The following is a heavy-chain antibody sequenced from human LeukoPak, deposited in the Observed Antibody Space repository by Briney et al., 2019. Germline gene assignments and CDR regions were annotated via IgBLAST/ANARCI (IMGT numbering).Heavy chain of an antibody. D-gene: IGHD5-24*01. V-gene: IGHV4-4*07. Sequence: SETLSLTCTVSGGSISSYYWSWIRQPAGKGLEWIGRIYTSGSTNYNPSLKSRVTMSVDTSRNQFSLKLSSVTAADTAVYYCARGDIRRDGYNYDYWGQGTLVTVSS. CDR2: IYTSGST. J-gene: IGHJ4*02. CDR3: ARGDIRRDGYNYDY. CDR1: GGSISSYY.